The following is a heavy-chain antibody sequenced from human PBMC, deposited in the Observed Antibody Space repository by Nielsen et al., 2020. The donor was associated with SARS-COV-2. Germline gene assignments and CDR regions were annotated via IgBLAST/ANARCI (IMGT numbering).Heavy chain of an antibody. CDR2: ISRHNGNT. Sequence: ASVKVSCKASGFSFTSYGISWVRQAPGQGLEWMGWISRHNGNTNFARKFQDRVTLTTDSSSSTAYLELRSLRSDDTAIYYCAADSALGVVIYALAHWGQGTLVTVSS. V-gene: IGHV1-18*01. D-gene: IGHD3-3*01. CDR3: AADSALGVVIYALAH. CDR1: GFSFTSYG. J-gene: IGHJ4*02.